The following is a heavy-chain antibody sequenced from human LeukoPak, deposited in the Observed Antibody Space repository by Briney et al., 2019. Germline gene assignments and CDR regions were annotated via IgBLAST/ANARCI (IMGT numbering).Heavy chain of an antibody. D-gene: IGHD6-6*01. CDR1: GGSFSSEA. J-gene: IGHJ6*03. CDR2: IIPIFGTA. V-gene: IGHV1-69*05. Sequence: VASVKVSCKAFGGSFSSEAISWVRQAPGQGLEWMGGIIPIFGTANYAQEFQGRVTITTDESTSTAYMELSSLRSEDTAVYYCAADPYSSSSGGYYYYMDVWGKGTTVTVSS. CDR3: AADPYSSSSGGYYYYMDV.